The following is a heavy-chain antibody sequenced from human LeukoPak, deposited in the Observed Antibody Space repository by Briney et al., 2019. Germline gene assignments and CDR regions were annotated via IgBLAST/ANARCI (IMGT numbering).Heavy chain of an antibody. J-gene: IGHJ4*02. CDR1: GFTFSSHA. D-gene: IGHD3-22*01. Sequence: PGGSLRLSCAASGFTFSSHAMSWVRQAPGKGLEWVSAISGSGGSTYYADSVKGRFTISRDNSKNTLYLQMNSLRAEDTAVYYCAKDTRITMIVVVTYFDYWGQGTLVTVSS. CDR3: AKDTRITMIVVVTYFDY. V-gene: IGHV3-23*01. CDR2: ISGSGGST.